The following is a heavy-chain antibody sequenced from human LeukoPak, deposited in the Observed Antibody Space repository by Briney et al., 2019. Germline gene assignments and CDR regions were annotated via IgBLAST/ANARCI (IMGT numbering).Heavy chain of an antibody. CDR3: ARGDFDGGNSYYFDY. V-gene: IGHV3-30*14. CDR2: FSYGGSKQ. CDR1: GFTFSGYA. Sequence: PGGSLTLSCAASGFTFSGYAVHWVRQAPGKGLEWVAAFSYGGSKQYYADSVKGRFTISRDNSKNTLYLQMNSLRAEDTAVYYCARGDFDGGNSYYFDYWGQGTLVTVSS. D-gene: IGHD4-23*01. J-gene: IGHJ4*02.